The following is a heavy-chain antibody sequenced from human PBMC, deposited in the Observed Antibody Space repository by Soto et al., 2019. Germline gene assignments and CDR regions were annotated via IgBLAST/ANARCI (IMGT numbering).Heavy chain of an antibody. J-gene: IGHJ4*02. Sequence: ASVKVSCKASGYTFTSYGISWVREDPGQGLEWMGWISAYNGNTNYAQKLQGRVTMTTDTSTSTAYMELRSLRSDDTAVYYCARGRRYSGYDRFDYWGQGTLVTVSS. D-gene: IGHD5-12*01. CDR2: ISAYNGNT. CDR3: ARGRRYSGYDRFDY. V-gene: IGHV1-18*01. CDR1: GYTFTSYG.